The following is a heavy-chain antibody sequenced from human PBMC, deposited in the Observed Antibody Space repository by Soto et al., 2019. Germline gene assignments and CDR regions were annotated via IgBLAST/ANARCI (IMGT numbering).Heavy chain of an antibody. Sequence: SETLSLTCTVSGGSISSGGYYWSWIRQHPGKGLEWIGYIYYSGSTYYNPSLKSRVTISVYTSKNQFSLKLSSVTAADTAVYYCARRLCSSTSCYDGKFDYWGQGTLVTVSS. V-gene: IGHV4-31*03. D-gene: IGHD2-2*01. CDR3: ARRLCSSTSCYDGKFDY. CDR2: IYYSGST. J-gene: IGHJ4*02. CDR1: GGSISSGGYY.